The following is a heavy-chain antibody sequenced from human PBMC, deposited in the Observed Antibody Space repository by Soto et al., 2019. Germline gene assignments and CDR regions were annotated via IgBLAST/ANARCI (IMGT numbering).Heavy chain of an antibody. J-gene: IGHJ6*02. CDR3: ARVMGATTKSAYYYGMDV. D-gene: IGHD1-26*01. V-gene: IGHV1-69*06. CDR1: GGTFSSYA. CDR2: IIPIFGTA. Sequence: SVKVSCKASGGTFSSYAISWVRQAPGQGLEWMGGIIPIFGTANYAQKFQGRVTISVDTSKNQFSLKLSSVTAADTAVYYCARVMGATTKSAYYYGMDVWGQGTTVTVSS.